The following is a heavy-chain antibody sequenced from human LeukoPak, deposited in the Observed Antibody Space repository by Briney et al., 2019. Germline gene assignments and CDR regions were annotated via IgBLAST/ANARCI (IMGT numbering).Heavy chain of an antibody. J-gene: IGHJ4*02. CDR1: GFTFSSYE. Sequence: GGSLRLFCAASGFTFSSYEMNWVRQAPGKGLEWVSYISSSGSTIYYADSVKGRFTISRDNAKNSLYLQMNSLRAEDTAVYYCARDSGYGSEYYFDYWGQGTLVTVSS. D-gene: IGHD5-12*01. V-gene: IGHV3-48*03. CDR3: ARDSGYGSEYYFDY. CDR2: ISSSGSTI.